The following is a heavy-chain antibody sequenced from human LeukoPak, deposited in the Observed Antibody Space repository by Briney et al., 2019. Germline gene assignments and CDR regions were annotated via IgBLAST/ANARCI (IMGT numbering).Heavy chain of an antibody. CDR3: ARVPWDVRPPFDY. J-gene: IGHJ4*01. D-gene: IGHD1-26*01. CDR1: GFTFDGYA. CDR2: IRNGGHTT. Sequence: PGGSLRLSCAASGFTFDGYAMSWVRQAPGKGLEWVSAIRNGGHTTYYADSVKGRFTISRDNSNNTLYLEMNSLRAEDTAVYYCARVPWDVRPPFDYWGQGTPVTVSS. V-gene: IGHV3-23*01.